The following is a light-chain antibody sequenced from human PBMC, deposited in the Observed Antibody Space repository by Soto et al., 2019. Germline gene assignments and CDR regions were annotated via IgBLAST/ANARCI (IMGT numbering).Light chain of an antibody. CDR2: DAS. CDR3: QQRSNWPRT. V-gene: IGKV3-11*01. Sequence: EIALTQSPATPSLSPGERPTLSCRASQSVSSFLGWYQQRPGQAPRLLIYDASNRATGVPARFSGSGSGTDFTLTISSLEPEDFAVYYCQQRSNWPRTFGQGTKVEI. CDR1: QSVSSF. J-gene: IGKJ1*01.